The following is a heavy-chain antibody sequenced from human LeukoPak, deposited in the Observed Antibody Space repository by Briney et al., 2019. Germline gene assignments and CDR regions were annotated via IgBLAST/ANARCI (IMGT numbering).Heavy chain of an antibody. J-gene: IGHJ6*02. CDR3: ARVCRGLKYYYGSGSYYYYYGMDV. D-gene: IGHD3-10*01. CDR1: GGSNSSGDYY. V-gene: IGHV4-30-4*01. Sequence: SETLSLTCTVSGGSNSSGDYYWSWIRQPPGKGLEWIGYIYYSGSTYYNPSLKSRVTISVDTSKNQFSLKLSSVTAADTAVYYCARVCRGLKYYYGSGSYYYYYGMDVWGQGTTVTVSS. CDR2: IYYSGST.